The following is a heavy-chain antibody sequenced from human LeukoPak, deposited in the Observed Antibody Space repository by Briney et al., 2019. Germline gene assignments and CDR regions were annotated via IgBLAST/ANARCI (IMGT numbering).Heavy chain of an antibody. CDR1: GGSFSGYY. J-gene: IGHJ5*02. CDR2: INHSGST. D-gene: IGHD3-22*01. V-gene: IGHV4-34*01. CDR3: ARAGAGELYYYDSSGYGGDWFDP. Sequence: PSETLSLTCAVYGGSFSGYYWSWIRQPPGKGLEWIGEINHSGSTNYNPSLKSRVTISVDTSKNQFSLKLSSVTAADTAVYYCARAGAGELYYYDSSGYGGDWFDPWGQGTLVTVSS.